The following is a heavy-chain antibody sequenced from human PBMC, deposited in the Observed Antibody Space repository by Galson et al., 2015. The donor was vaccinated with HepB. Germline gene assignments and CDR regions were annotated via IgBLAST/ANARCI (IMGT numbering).Heavy chain of an antibody. CDR1: GNTFTSYY. CDR2: INPSSDTT. V-gene: IGHV1-46*01. D-gene: IGHD3-10*01. J-gene: IGHJ5*02. Sequence: SVKVSCKASGNTFTSYYMHWVRQAPGQGLEWMGIINPSSDTTSSARKFQGRVTMTRDTSTSTVYMELNSLTSEDTAVYYCAREVPAITVIEPRLAWGQGTLVTTSS. CDR3: AREVPAITVIEPRLA.